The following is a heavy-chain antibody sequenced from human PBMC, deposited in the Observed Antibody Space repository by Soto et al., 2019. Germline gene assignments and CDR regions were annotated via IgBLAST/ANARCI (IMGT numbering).Heavy chain of an antibody. CDR3: ARDNYYDSSGYPD. J-gene: IGHJ3*01. CDR2: ISSSSSYI. D-gene: IGHD3-22*01. CDR1: GFTFSSYS. Sequence: VGSLRLSCAASGFTFSSYSMNWVRQAPGKGLEWVSSISSSSSYIYYADSVKGRFTISRDNAKNSLYLQMNSLRAEDTAVYYCARDNYYDSSGYPDWGQGTMVTVSS. V-gene: IGHV3-21*01.